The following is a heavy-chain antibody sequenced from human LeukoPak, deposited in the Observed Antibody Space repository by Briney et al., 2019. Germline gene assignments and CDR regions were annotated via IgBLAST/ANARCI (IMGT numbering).Heavy chain of an antibody. D-gene: IGHD3-22*01. CDR2: ISAYNGNT. CDR3: ARGGDYYDSRGYYPYWDY. J-gene: IGHJ4*02. CDR1: GYTFTSYG. V-gene: IGHV1-18*01. Sequence: ASVKVSCKASGYTFTSYGISWVRQAPGQGLEWMGWISAYNGNTNYAQKLQGRVTMTTDTSTSTAYMELRSLRSDDTAVYYCARGGDYYDSRGYYPYWDYWGQGTLVTVSS.